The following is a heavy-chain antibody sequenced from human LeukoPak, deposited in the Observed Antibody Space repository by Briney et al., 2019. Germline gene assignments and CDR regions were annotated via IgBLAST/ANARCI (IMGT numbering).Heavy chain of an antibody. Sequence: ASVKVSCKASGYTFTGYHMHWVRQAPGQGLEWMGRINANSGGTNYAQKFQGRVSMTRDTSISTAYMELSSLRSEDTAVYYCARVRYYDFWSGYFPPGYWGQGTLVTVSS. V-gene: IGHV1-2*06. CDR3: ARVRYYDFWSGYFPPGY. J-gene: IGHJ4*02. CDR1: GYTFTGYH. D-gene: IGHD3-3*01. CDR2: INANSGGT.